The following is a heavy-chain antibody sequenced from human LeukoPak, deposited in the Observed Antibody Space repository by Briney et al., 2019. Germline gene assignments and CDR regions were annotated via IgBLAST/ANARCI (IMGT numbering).Heavy chain of an antibody. J-gene: IGHJ3*02. CDR1: GGSISSGDYY. Sequence: SQTLSLTCTVSGGSISSGDYYWSWIRQPPGKGLEWIGYIYYSGSTYYNPSLKSRVTISVDTSKNQFSLKLSSVTAADTAVYYCARVQLEYYYDSSGYPDAFDIWGQGTMVTVSS. CDR3: ARVQLEYYYDSSGYPDAFDI. V-gene: IGHV4-30-4*01. D-gene: IGHD3-22*01. CDR2: IYYSGST.